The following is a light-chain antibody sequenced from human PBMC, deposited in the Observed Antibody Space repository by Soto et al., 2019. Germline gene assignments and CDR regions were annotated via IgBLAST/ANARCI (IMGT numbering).Light chain of an antibody. Sequence: EIVLTQSPGTLSVSPGERVTLSCRASQSVSSTYLAWYQQKPGQAPRLLIYGASSGATGSPKRLSCSGSGTDFTRTIRSVEPDDFAVYYCQQYGSTFGQGTKVEIK. CDR1: QSVSSTY. CDR3: QQYGST. V-gene: IGKV3-20*01. J-gene: IGKJ1*01. CDR2: GAS.